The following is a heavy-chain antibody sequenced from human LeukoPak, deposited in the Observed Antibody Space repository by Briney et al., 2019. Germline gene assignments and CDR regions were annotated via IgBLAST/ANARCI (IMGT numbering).Heavy chain of an antibody. D-gene: IGHD3-3*01. Sequence: SETLSLTCTVSGGSISSSSYYWGWIRQPPGKGLERIGSIYYSGSTYYNPSLKSRVTISVDTSKNQFSLKLSSVTAADTAVYYCARERPSGVRFLEWGYYYYYYMDVWGKGTTVTVSS. J-gene: IGHJ6*03. V-gene: IGHV4-39*07. CDR2: IYYSGST. CDR1: GGSISSSSYY. CDR3: ARERPSGVRFLEWGYYYYYYMDV.